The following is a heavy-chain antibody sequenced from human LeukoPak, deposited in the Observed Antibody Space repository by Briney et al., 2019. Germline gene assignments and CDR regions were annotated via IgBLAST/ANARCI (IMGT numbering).Heavy chain of an antibody. CDR1: GGSFSGYY. J-gene: IGHJ4*02. Sequence: MSSETLSLTCAVYGGSFSGYYWSWIRQPPGKGLEWIGEINHSGSTNYNPSLKSRVAISVDTSKNQFSLKLSSVTAADTAVYYCARRRITMVRGPVGRSNYFDYRGQGTLVTVSS. V-gene: IGHV4-34*01. CDR3: ARRRITMVRGPVGRSNYFDY. D-gene: IGHD3-10*01. CDR2: INHSGST.